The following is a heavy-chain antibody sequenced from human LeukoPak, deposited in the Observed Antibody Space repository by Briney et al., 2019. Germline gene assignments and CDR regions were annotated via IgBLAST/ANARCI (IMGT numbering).Heavy chain of an antibody. CDR2: IYYSETT. Sequence: SETLSLTCTVSGGSISSTSYYWDWIRQSPGKGPEWIGSIYYSETTYYNPSLESRDTISIDTSKNQFSLQLSSVTAADTALYYCARQVSDYYYYYIDVWGTGTTVTVSS. J-gene: IGHJ6*03. D-gene: IGHD5/OR15-5a*01. V-gene: IGHV4-39*01. CDR3: ARQVSDYYYYYIDV. CDR1: GGSISSTSYY.